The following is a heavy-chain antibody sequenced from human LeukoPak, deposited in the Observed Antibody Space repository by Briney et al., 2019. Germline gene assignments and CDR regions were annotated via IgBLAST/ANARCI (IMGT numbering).Heavy chain of an antibody. CDR2: IRGDNSV. CDR1: GFTLSTSE. V-gene: IGHV3-48*03. J-gene: IGHJ4*02. D-gene: IGHD3-22*01. CDR3: AKASAMIVVVSEHFDY. Sequence: PGGSLRLSCAASGFTLSTSEMNWVRQAPGKGLEWVSHIRGDNSVLYADSVKGRFTISSDKATNSVYLEMNSLRAEDTAVYYCAKASAMIVVVSEHFDYWGQGTLVTVSS.